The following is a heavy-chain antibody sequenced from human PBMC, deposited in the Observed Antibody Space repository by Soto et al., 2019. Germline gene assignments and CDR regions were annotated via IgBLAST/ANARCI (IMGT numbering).Heavy chain of an antibody. CDR3: ARYCSGGTCQYAFDI. V-gene: IGHV4-31*03. D-gene: IGHD2-15*01. CDR1: CGSISSGDYY. CDR2: MSYSGTT. J-gene: IGHJ3*02. Sequence: SETLSLTCTVSCGSISSGDYYWSWIRQHPGKGLEWIAYMSYSGTTYYNPSLKTRVIISLDTSTNQFSLKLSSVTAADTAVYFCARYCSGGTCQYAFDIWGQGTMVTVSS.